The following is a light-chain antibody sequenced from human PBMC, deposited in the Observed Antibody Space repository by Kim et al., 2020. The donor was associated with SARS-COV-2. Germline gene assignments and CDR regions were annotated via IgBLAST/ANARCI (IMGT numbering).Light chain of an antibody. CDR3: QQYDVDPET. CDR2: KAS. V-gene: IGKV1-5*03. CDR1: QNIHIW. J-gene: IGKJ1*01. Sequence: ASVGDRVTISCRASQNIHIWLAWFQQKPGKAPRVLMDKASTLESGVPSRFSGTGSGTEFTLTISSLQPDDSATYYCQQYDVDPETFGQGTKVDIK.